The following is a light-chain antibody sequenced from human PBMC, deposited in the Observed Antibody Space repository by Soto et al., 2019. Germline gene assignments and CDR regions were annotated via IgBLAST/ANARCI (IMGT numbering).Light chain of an antibody. Sequence: QSALTQPPSASGSPGQSVTISCTGTSSDVGGYQYVSWYQQHPGKAPKLMIFEVNKRPSGVPDRFSGSKSGNTASLTVSGLQAEDEADYYSSSYAGINNLGVFGTGTKLTVL. V-gene: IGLV2-8*01. CDR3: SSYAGINNLGV. J-gene: IGLJ1*01. CDR2: EVN. CDR1: SSDVGGYQY.